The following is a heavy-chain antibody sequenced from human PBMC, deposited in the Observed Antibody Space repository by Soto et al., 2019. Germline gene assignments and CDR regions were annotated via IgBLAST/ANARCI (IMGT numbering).Heavy chain of an antibody. CDR1: GGSFGKSA. D-gene: IGHD3-3*01. J-gene: IGHJ4*02. Sequence: ASVKVSCKASGGSFGKSAINWVRQTPGQGLEWLGGFIPVYRTLNYAQKFQGRVTITADESTGTAYMTLGSLASDDTAVYYCATGVIWIGYFTVDSWGQGTRVTVSS. CDR3: ATGVIWIGYFTVDS. CDR2: FIPVYRTL. V-gene: IGHV1-69*13.